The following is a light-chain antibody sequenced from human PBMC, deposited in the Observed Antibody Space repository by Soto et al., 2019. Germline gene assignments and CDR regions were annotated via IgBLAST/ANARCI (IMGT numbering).Light chain of an antibody. Sequence: VLTQPPSASGTPGQRVTISCSGSTSNIGTNTVNWYQQLPGTAPKLLIYSDNQRPSGVPDRFSGSKSDTSASLAISGLQSDDEADYYCAAWDDSLSGWVFGGGTQLTVL. V-gene: IGLV1-44*01. CDR1: TSNIGTNT. CDR3: AAWDDSLSGWV. CDR2: SDN. J-gene: IGLJ3*02.